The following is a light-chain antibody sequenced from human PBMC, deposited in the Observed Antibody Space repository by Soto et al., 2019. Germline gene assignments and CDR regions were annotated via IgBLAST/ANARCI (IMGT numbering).Light chain of an antibody. CDR2: DVS. V-gene: IGKV3-15*01. CDR1: SKVDSN. CDR3: QQYNNRPPT. Sequence: VSTQSPGTLPLSPRETVTLSCSASSKVDSNYLAWYQQKPGQAPRLLIYDVSTRATGVPARFSGSGSGTEFTLTISSPQSEDFAVYYCQQYNNRPPTFGQGTRLEIK. J-gene: IGKJ5*01.